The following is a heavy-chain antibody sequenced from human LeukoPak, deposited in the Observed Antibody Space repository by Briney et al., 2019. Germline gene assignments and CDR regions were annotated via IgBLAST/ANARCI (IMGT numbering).Heavy chain of an antibody. J-gene: IGHJ4*02. V-gene: IGHV4-39*07. CDR1: GGSISSSSYY. D-gene: IGHD6-13*01. CDR2: IYYSGST. CDR3: AREGIAAAGTLDY. Sequence: SETLSLTCTVSGGSISSSSYYWGWIRQPPGTGLEWIGSIYYSGSTYYNPSLKSRVTISVDTSKNQFSLKLSSVTAADTAVYYCAREGIAAAGTLDYWGQGTLVTVSS.